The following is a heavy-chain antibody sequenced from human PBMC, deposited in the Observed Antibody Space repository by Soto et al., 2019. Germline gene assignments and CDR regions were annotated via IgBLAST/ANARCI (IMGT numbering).Heavy chain of an antibody. J-gene: IGHJ3*02. V-gene: IGHV3-66*01. CDR3: ARGAREYYDYIWGSYDPYAFDI. CDR1: GFPVSSNY. D-gene: IGHD3-16*01. CDR2: IYSGGST. Sequence: GGSLRLSCAASGFPVSSNYMSWVRQAPGKGLEWVSVIYSGGSTYYADSVKGRFTISRDNSKNTLYLQMNSLRAEDTAVYYCARGAREYYDYIWGSYDPYAFDIWGQGTMVTVSS.